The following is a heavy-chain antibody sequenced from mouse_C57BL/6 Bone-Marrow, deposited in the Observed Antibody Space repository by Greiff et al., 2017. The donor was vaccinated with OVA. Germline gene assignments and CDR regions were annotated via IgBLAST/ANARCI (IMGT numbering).Heavy chain of an antibody. CDR3: ARPAGKGIYFDY. CDR2: ISSGSSTI. J-gene: IGHJ2*01. CDR1: GFTFSDYG. V-gene: IGHV5-17*01. Sequence: DVMLVESGGGLVKPGGSLKLSCAASGFTFSDYGMHWVRQAPEKGLEWVAYISSGSSTIYYADTVKGRFTISRDNAKNTLFLQMTSLRSEDTAMYYCARPAGKGIYFDYWGQGTTLAVSS. D-gene: IGHD4-1*01.